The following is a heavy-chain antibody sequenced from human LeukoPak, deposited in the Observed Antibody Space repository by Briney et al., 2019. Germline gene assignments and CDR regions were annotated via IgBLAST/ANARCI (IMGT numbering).Heavy chain of an antibody. CDR1: GGSFSGYY. CDR3: ARDSYSNYVYYYYGMDV. CDR2: INQSGST. V-gene: IGHV4-34*01. Sequence: PSETLSLTCTVYGGSFSGYYWSWLRQPPGKGLEWIGEINQSGSTNYNPSLKSRVTISVDTSKKQFSLKLSAVTAADTAVYYCARDSYSNYVYYYYGMDVWGQGTTVTVSS. J-gene: IGHJ6*02. D-gene: IGHD4-11*01.